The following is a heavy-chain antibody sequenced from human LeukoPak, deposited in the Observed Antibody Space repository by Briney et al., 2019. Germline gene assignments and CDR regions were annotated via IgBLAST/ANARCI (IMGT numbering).Heavy chain of an antibody. CDR3: ARVSPNYGMDV. J-gene: IGHJ6*02. CDR2: ISTYNSNA. Sequence: ASVKVSRKASGYSFTNYDINWVRQAPGQGLEWMGWISTYNSNANYVVQKLQGRVSMTTDTSTSTAYMELRSLRSDDTAVYYCARVSPNYGMDVWGQGTTVTVSS. CDR1: GYSFTNYD. V-gene: IGHV1-18*01.